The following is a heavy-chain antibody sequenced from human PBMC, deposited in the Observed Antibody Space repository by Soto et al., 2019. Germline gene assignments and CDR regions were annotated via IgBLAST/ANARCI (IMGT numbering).Heavy chain of an antibody. D-gene: IGHD2-2*02. CDR2: INPNSGGT. V-gene: IGHV1-2*04. CDR1: GYTFTGYY. CDR3: ARGSCSSTSCYKGGDYYYYGMDV. J-gene: IGHJ6*02. Sequence: AASVKVSCKASGYTFTGYYMHWVRQAPGQGLEWMGWINPNSGGTNYAQKFQGWVTMTRDTSISTAYMELSRLRSDDTAVYYCARGSCSSTSCYKGGDYYYYGMDVWGQGTTVTVSS.